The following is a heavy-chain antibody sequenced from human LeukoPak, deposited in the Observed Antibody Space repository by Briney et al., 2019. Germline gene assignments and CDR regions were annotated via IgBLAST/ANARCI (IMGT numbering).Heavy chain of an antibody. J-gene: IGHJ4*02. V-gene: IGHV3-23*01. CDR2: ISGSGGST. D-gene: IGHD6-19*01. CDR1: GFTFSSYA. Sequence: GGSLRLSCAASGFTFSSYAMSWVRQAPGKGLEWVSAISGSGGSTDYADSVKGRFTISRDNSKNTLYLQMNRLRDEDTASYYWSNSVAHSYWGEGTLVTVFS. CDR3: SNSVAHSY.